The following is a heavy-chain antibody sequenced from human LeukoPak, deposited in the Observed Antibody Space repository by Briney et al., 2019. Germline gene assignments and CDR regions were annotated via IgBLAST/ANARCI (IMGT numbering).Heavy chain of an antibody. J-gene: IGHJ4*02. V-gene: IGHV4-59*01. CDR3: ARGLGVDC. CDR2: IYYDGSS. CDR1: GDSFSNYY. Sequence: SETLSLTCSVSGDSFSNYYWSWIRQPPGKGLEWIGYIYYDGSSNSNPSLKSRVTISIDTSRDQFSLRLSSVTAADTAVYYCARGLGVDCWGQGVQVTVSS. D-gene: IGHD3-9*01.